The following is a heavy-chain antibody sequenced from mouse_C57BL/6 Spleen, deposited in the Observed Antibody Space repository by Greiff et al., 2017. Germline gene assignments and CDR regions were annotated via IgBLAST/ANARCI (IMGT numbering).Heavy chain of an antibody. Sequence: QVHVKQSGAELARPGASVKLSCTASGYTFTSYGISWVKQRTGQGLEWIGEIYPRSGNTYYNEKFKGKATLTADKSSSTAYMELRSLTSEDSAVYFCASRRVYAMDYWGQGTSVTVSS. J-gene: IGHJ4*01. CDR1: GYTFTSYG. V-gene: IGHV1-81*01. CDR2: IYPRSGNT. CDR3: ASRRVYAMDY.